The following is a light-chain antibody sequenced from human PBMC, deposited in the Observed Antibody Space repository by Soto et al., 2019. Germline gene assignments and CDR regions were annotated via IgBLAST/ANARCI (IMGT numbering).Light chain of an antibody. CDR2: AAS. CDR3: LQDYNYPFT. CDR1: QDIANY. Sequence: IQMTQSPSTLSASVGDRVTITCQASQDIANYLNWYQQKPGKAPKLLIYAASNLQSGVPSRFSGSGSGTDLTLTISSLQPEDFATYYCLQDYNYPFTFGGGTKVDIK. J-gene: IGKJ4*01. V-gene: IGKV1-6*01.